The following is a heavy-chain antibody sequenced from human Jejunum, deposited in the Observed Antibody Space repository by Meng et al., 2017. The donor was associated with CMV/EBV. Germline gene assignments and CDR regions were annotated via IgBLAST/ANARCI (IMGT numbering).Heavy chain of an antibody. J-gene: IGHJ5*02. CDR3: ARVSEWNYGFDP. CDR1: GSTVSDYW. CDR2: ISSDGSVT. Sequence: AGSTVSDYWTHCARQVPGKGLVWVSRISSDGSVTTYADSVKGRFTISRDNAENTLYLQMTSLRADDTALYYCARVSEWNYGFDPWGQGTLVTVSS. V-gene: IGHV3-74*03. D-gene: IGHD1-7*01.